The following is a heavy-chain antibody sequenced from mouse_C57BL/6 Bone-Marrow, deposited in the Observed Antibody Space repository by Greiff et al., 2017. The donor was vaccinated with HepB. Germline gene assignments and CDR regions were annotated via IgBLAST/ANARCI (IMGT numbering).Heavy chain of an antibody. V-gene: IGHV1-80*01. CDR1: GYAFSSYW. J-gene: IGHJ2*01. CDR2: IYPGDGDT. Sequence: VKLMESGAELVKPGASVKISCKASGYAFSSYWMNWVKQRPGKGLEWIGQIYPGDGDTNYNGKFKGKATLTADTSSSTAYMQLSSLTSEDSAVYLCARGEYYGSRDYWGQGTTLTVSS. CDR3: ARGEYYGSRDY. D-gene: IGHD1-1*01.